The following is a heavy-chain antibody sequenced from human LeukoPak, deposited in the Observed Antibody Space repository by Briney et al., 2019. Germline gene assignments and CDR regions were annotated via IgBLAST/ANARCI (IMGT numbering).Heavy chain of an antibody. CDR2: ISSSSSYI. V-gene: IGHV3-21*01. D-gene: IGHD1-1*01. CDR1: GFTFSSYS. Sequence: GGSLGLSCAASGFTFSSYSMNWVRQAPGKGLEWVSSISSSSSYIYYADSVKGRFTISRDNAKNSLYLQMDTLRAEDTAVYYCAKEVQTDTKTNFGYWGQGTLVTVSS. CDR3: AKEVQTDTKTNFGY. J-gene: IGHJ4*02.